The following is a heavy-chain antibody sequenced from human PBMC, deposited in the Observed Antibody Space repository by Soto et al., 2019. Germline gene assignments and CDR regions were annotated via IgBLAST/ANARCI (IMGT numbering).Heavy chain of an antibody. D-gene: IGHD4-17*01. CDR1: GFTFSSYG. J-gene: IGHJ6*02. Sequence: GGSLRLSCAASGFTFSSYGMHWVRQAPGKGLEWVAVISYDGSNKYYADSVKGRFTISRDNSKNTLYLQMNSLRAEDTAVYYCAKDQTTLYYYYGMDVWGQGTTVTVSS. CDR3: AKDQTTLYYYYGMDV. CDR2: ISYDGSNK. V-gene: IGHV3-30*18.